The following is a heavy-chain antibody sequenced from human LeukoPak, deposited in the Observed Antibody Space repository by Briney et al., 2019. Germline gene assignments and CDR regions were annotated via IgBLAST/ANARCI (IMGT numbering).Heavy chain of an antibody. D-gene: IGHD4/OR15-4a*01. J-gene: IGHJ4*02. CDR1: GLIFSTCA. Sequence: GGSLRFCCAASGLIFSTCAMSWVRQAPGKGLEWFSFISGGASTTSYTDSVKGRFTISRDNSKNTLYLQMNSLRPEDTAVYYCMARNDYGVDWGQGTLVTVSS. V-gene: IGHV3-23*01. CDR3: MARNDYGVD. CDR2: ISGGASTT.